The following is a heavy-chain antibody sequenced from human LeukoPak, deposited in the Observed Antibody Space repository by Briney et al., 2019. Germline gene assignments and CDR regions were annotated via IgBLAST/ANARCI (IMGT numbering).Heavy chain of an antibody. V-gene: IGHV4-59*01. CDR1: GGSISSYY. Sequence: SETLSLTCTVSGGSISSYYWSWIRQPPGKGLEWIGYIYYSGSTNYNPSLKSRVTISVDTSKNQFSLKLSSVTAADTAVYYCARGQYSSSWYLDYWGQGTLVTVSS. CDR2: IYYSGST. CDR3: ARGQYSSSWYLDY. J-gene: IGHJ4*02. D-gene: IGHD6-13*01.